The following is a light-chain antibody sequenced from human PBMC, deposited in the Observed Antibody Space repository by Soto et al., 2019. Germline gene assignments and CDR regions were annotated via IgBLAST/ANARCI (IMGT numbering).Light chain of an antibody. CDR1: QSISSY. V-gene: IGKV1-39*01. J-gene: IGKJ3*01. Sequence: DIQMTQSPSSLSASVGDRVTITCRASQSISSYLNWYHQKPGKAPKLLIFASSHLQSGVPSRFSGSGSGTDFTLTISSLPPEDFATYYCQQSFNTPFTFGPGTKVDVK. CDR2: ASS. CDR3: QQSFNTPFT.